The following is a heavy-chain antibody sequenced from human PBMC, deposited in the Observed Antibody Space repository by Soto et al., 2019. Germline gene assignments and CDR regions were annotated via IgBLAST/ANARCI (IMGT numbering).Heavy chain of an antibody. V-gene: IGHV4-30-2*01. CDR1: GGSISSGGYS. CDR2: LYHSGST. J-gene: IGHJ4*02. CDR3: ASGLMTTLHY. Sequence: QLQLQESGSGLVKPSQTLSLTCAVSGGSISSGGYSWSWIRQPPGKGLEWIGYLYHSGSTNHNPSLKRRAAITVDRSKNQFSLKLSSVTAADTAVYYCASGLMTTLHYSGQGTLVTVSS. D-gene: IGHD4-17*01.